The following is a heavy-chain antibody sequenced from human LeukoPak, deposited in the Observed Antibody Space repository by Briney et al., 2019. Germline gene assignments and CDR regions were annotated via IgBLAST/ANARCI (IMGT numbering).Heavy chain of an antibody. CDR2: IYYSGST. CDR1: GGSISSYY. V-gene: IGHV4-59*01. J-gene: IGHJ4*02. CDR3: ARGGRRYSYGPFDY. D-gene: IGHD5-18*01. Sequence: SETLSLTCTVSGGSISSYYWSWIRQPPGKGLEWIGYIYYSGSTNYNPSLKSRVTISVDTSKNQFSLKLSSVTAADTAVYYCARGGRRYSYGPFDYWGQGTLVTVSS.